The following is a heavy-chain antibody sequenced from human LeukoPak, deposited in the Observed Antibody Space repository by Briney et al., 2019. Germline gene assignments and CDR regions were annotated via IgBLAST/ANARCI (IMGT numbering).Heavy chain of an antibody. CDR3: ARGGYYYDSSGYSRNNEYFRH. CDR1: GGTFSSYA. CDR2: IIPIFGTA. J-gene: IGHJ1*01. Sequence: ASVKVSCKASGGTFSSYAIGWVRQAPGQGLEWMGRIIPIFGTANYAQKFQGRVTITTDESTSTAYMELSSLRSEDTAVYYCARGGYYYDSSGYSRNNEYFRHWGQGTLVTVSS. D-gene: IGHD3-22*01. V-gene: IGHV1-69*05.